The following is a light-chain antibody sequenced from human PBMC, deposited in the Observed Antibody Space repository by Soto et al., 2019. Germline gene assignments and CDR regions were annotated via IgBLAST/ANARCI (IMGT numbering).Light chain of an antibody. CDR3: HHYGTSPPNT. CDR2: DTS. Sequence: EIVLTQSPGTLSLSPGERATLSCRASQTLGTKYLAWYQQKPGQAPSLLIYDTSNRATGVPDRFSCSGSGTDFTLTISKLEPEDFAVYYCHHYGTSPPNTFGHGTKLEIK. V-gene: IGKV3-20*01. J-gene: IGKJ2*01. CDR1: QTLGTKY.